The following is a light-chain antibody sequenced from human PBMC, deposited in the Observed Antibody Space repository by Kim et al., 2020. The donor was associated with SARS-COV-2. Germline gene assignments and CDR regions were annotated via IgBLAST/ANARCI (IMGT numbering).Light chain of an antibody. V-gene: IGKV3-11*01. J-gene: IGKJ3*01. Sequence: SAGRSATLSCRASQSVSSYLAWYQQKPGQAPRLLICDASNRATGIPAMFSGSGSGTDFTLTISSLEPEDFAVYYCKQRSNWRFTFGPGTKVDIK. CDR1: QSVSSY. CDR2: DAS. CDR3: KQRSNWRFT.